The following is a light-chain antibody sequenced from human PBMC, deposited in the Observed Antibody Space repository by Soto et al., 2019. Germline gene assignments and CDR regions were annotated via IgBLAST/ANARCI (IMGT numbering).Light chain of an antibody. J-gene: IGLJ1*01. CDR1: TSDVGDYNY. CDR2: DVS. CDR3: SSYTTGSPLYV. V-gene: IGLV2-14*01. Sequence: QSVLTQPASVSGSPGQSIAISCPGTTSDVGDYNYVSWYQQHPGKAPKLMIFDVSRRPSGVSDRFSGSKSGNTASLTISGLQAEDEADYYCSSYTTGSPLYVFGTGTKLTGL.